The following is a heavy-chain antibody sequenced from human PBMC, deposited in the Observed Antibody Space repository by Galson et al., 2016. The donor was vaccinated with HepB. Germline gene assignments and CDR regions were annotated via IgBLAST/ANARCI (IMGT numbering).Heavy chain of an antibody. D-gene: IGHD1-14*01. CDR3: AVKTDLTPTAP. V-gene: IGHV3-66*01. J-gene: IGHJ5*02. CDR2: IYSVGRT. Sequence: SLRLSCAASGFTVSNNYMSWVRQAPGKGLEWVSLIYSVGRTEYADSVKGRFAISRDTSNNILYLQMNSLRVEDTAVYYCAVKTDLTPTAPWGQGTLVTVSS. CDR1: GFTVSNNY.